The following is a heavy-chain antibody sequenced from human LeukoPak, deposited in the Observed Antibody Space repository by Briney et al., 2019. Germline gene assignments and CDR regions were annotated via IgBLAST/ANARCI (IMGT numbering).Heavy chain of an antibody. Sequence: SVKVSCKASGGTFSSYAISWVRQAPGQGLEWMGGIIPIFGTANYAQKFQGRVTITTDESTSTAYMELSSLRSEDTAVYYCARGRSGYYGGYYYYYYMDVWGKGTTVTVSS. V-gene: IGHV1-69*05. CDR3: ARGRSGYYGGYYYYYYMDV. D-gene: IGHD3-3*01. CDR2: IIPIFGTA. J-gene: IGHJ6*03. CDR1: GGTFSSYA.